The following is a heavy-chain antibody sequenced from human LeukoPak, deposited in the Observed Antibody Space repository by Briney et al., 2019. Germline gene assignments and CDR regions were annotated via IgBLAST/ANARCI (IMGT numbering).Heavy chain of an antibody. Sequence: RPGGSLRLSCAASGFILSSYSMNWVRQAPGKGLEWISYISSSSSNIYYADSVKGRFTISRDNAKNSLYLQMNSLRAEDTAVYYCASVHYDSSGYRWFDPWGQGTLVTVSS. CDR1: GFILSSYS. V-gene: IGHV3-48*04. CDR3: ASVHYDSSGYRWFDP. D-gene: IGHD3-22*01. J-gene: IGHJ5*02. CDR2: ISSSSSNI.